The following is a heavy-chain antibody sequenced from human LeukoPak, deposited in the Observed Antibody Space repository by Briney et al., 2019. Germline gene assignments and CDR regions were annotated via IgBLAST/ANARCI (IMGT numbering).Heavy chain of an antibody. V-gene: IGHV1-8*01. CDR2: MNPNSGNT. CDR1: GYTFTSYD. CDR3: ARVGSRTPDSNWFDP. Sequence: ASVKVSCKASGYTFTSYDINWMRQATGQGLEWMGWMNPNSGNTGYAQKFQGRVTMARNTSISTAYMELSSLRSEDTAVYYCARVGSRTPDSNWFDPWGQGTLVTVSS. D-gene: IGHD5-12*01. J-gene: IGHJ5*02.